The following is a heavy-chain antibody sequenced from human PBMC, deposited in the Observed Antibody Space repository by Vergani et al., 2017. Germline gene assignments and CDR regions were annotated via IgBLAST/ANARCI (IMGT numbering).Heavy chain of an antibody. Sequence: EVQLLESGGGLVQPGGSLRLSCAASGFTFSSYAMSWVRQAPGKGLEWVSVIYSGGSSTYYADSVKGWFTISRDNSKNTLYLQMNSLRAEDTAVYYCAKDDCSSTSCYEGSLDYWGQGTLVTVSS. CDR3: AKDDCSSTSCYEGSLDY. D-gene: IGHD2-2*01. V-gene: IGHV3-23*03. J-gene: IGHJ4*02. CDR1: GFTFSSYA. CDR2: IYSGGSST.